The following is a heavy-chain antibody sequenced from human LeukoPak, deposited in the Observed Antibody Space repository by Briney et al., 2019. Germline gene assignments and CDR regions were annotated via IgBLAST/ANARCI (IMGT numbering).Heavy chain of an antibody. CDR1: GGSISSSSYY. D-gene: IGHD1-1*01. J-gene: IGHJ4*02. V-gene: IGHV4-39*01. CDR3: ARQYERALLDY. Sequence: SETLSLTCTVYGGSISSSSYYWGWIRQPPGKGLEWIGSIYYSGSTYYNPSLKSRVTISVDTSKNQFSLKLSSVTAADTAVYYCARQYERALLDYWGQGTLVTVSS. CDR2: IYYSGST.